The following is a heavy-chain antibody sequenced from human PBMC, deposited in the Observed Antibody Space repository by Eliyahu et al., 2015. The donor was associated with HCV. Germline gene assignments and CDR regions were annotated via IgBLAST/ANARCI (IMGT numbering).Heavy chain of an antibody. CDR1: GFTLSRYD. V-gene: IGHV3-13*05. D-gene: IGHD3-10*01. CDR3: ARSAPRTGSYYFTGLYYYYGMDV. J-gene: IGHJ6*02. CDR2: IGTAGDP. Sequence: EVQLVESGGGLVQPGGSLRLSCAASGFTLSRYDMHWVRQVTGKGLEWVSVIGTAGDPYYPESVKGRFTISRENAKNSLYLQMNSLRAGDTAVYYCARSAPRTGSYYFTGLYYYYGMDVWGQGTTVTVSS.